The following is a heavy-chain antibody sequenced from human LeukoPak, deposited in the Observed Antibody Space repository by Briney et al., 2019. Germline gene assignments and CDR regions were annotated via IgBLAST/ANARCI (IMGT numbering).Heavy chain of an antibody. D-gene: IGHD6-19*01. J-gene: IGHJ4*02. Sequence: GGSLRVSCAASGFTFSSYAMTWVRQAPGKGLEWVSGISGIAGSTYYADSVKGRFTISRDNSKNTLYLQMNSLTAEDTAVYYCARDGYSSGSFDYWGQGTLVTVSS. CDR1: GFTFSSYA. V-gene: IGHV3-23*01. CDR3: ARDGYSSGSFDY. CDR2: ISGIAGST.